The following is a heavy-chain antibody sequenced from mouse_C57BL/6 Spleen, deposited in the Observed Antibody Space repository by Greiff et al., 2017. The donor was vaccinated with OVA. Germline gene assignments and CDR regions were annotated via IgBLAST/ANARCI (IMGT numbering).Heavy chain of an antibody. CDR3: SRGDGSSPYYAMDY. CDR1: GYTFTSYW. Sequence: QVQLQQPGAELVRPGSSVKLSCKASGYTFTSYWMHWVKQRPIQGLEWIGNIDPSDSETHYNQKFKDKATLTVDKSSSTAYMQLSSLTSEDSAVYYCSRGDGSSPYYAMDYWGQGTSFTVSS. CDR2: IDPSDSET. D-gene: IGHD1-1*01. J-gene: IGHJ4*01. V-gene: IGHV1-52*01.